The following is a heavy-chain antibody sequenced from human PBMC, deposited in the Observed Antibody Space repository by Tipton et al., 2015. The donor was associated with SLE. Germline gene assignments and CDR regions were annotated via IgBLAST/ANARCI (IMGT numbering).Heavy chain of an antibody. CDR2: MNPNNGNT. J-gene: IGHJ2*01. Sequence: QSGAEEKKPGASVKVSCKASGNAFSNINWVRQAPGQGLEWVGWMNPNNGNTGYAQKFQGRVTMTRNTSISTAYMELSSLRSEDTSIYYCARCLYCSRGTCYSVWYFDLWGRGTLFTVSS. V-gene: IGHV1-8*01. CDR3: ARCLYCSRGTCYSVWYFDL. D-gene: IGHD2-15*01. CDR1: GNAFSN.